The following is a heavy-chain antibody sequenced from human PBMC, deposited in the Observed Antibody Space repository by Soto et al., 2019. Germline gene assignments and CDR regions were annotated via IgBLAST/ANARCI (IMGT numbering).Heavy chain of an antibody. Sequence: QVQLQQWGAGLLKPSETLSLTCAVYGGSFSGYYWSWIRQPPGKGLEWIGEINHSGSTNYNPSLKSRVTISVDTSKNQFSLKLSSVTAADTAVYYCARGRPSYSGGSCVVGYFDYWGQGTLVTVSS. V-gene: IGHV4-34*01. J-gene: IGHJ4*02. D-gene: IGHD2-15*01. CDR1: GGSFSGYY. CDR3: ARGRPSYSGGSCVVGYFDY. CDR2: INHSGST.